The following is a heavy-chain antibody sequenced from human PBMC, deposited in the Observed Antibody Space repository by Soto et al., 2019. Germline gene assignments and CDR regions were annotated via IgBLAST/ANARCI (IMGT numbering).Heavy chain of an antibody. Sequence: PGESLKISCNGSGYSCNSYWIGWVRQMPGKGLEWMGIIYPGDSDTRYSPSFQGQVTISADKSISTAYLRWSSLKASDTPMYYCARHPRPTASTDYYGMDVWGKGTTVT. CDR2: IYPGDSDT. V-gene: IGHV5-51*03. D-gene: IGHD2-2*01. CDR3: ARHPRPTASTDYYGMDV. CDR1: GYSCNSYW. J-gene: IGHJ6*04.